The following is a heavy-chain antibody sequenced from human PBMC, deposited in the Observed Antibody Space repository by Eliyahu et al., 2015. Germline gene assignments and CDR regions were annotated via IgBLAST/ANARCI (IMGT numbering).Heavy chain of an antibody. D-gene: IGHD3-10*01. CDR1: GGSFTPYF. V-gene: IGHV4-59*08. J-gene: IGHJ5*01. CDR3: ARHADGFGELLLDS. Sequence: QVQLQESGPGLLKPAETLSLNCSVSGGSFTPYFWSWLRQPPGKGLEWIGYIYYSGSTNHNPSLKNRVSISLDTSRNHFSLHLRSVTAADTAIYYCARHADGFGELLLDSWGRGALVTVSS. CDR2: IYYSGST.